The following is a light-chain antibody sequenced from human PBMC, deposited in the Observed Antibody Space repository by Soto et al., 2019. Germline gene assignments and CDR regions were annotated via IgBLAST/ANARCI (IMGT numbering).Light chain of an antibody. J-gene: IGLJ1*01. CDR2: DVS. Sequence: QSVLTQPASVSGSPGQSITISCTGASSDVGNYNYVSWYQQHPGKAPKLIIYDVSNRPSGVSNRFSASKSGNTASLTISGLQAEDEADYYCSSYTSSTTLYVFGTGTKVTVL. V-gene: IGLV2-14*03. CDR1: SSDVGNYNY. CDR3: SSYTSSTTLYV.